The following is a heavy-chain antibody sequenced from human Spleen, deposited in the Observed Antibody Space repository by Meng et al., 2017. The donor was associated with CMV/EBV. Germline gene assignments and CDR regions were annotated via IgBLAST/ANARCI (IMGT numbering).Heavy chain of an antibody. V-gene: IGHV1-3*04. CDR1: GYPFSSYA. D-gene: IGHD4-23*01. CDR2: INTGNGNP. CDR3: ARGVGTLIIDY. Sequence: SCKASGYPFSSYAIHWVRQAPGQRLEWMGWINTGNGNPKYSQKFHGRVTITRDTSASTAYMELSSLRSEDTAVYYCARGVGTLIIDYWGQGTLVTVS. J-gene: IGHJ4*02.